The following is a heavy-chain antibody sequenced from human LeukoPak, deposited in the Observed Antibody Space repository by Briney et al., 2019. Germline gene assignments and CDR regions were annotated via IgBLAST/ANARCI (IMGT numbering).Heavy chain of an antibody. CDR2: IKSKTDGGTT. V-gene: IGHV3-15*01. CDR3: TTASYYDYVWGSYPMYYFDY. CDR1: GFTFSNAW. Sequence: GGFLRLSCAASGFTFSNAWMSWVRQAPGKGLEWVGRIKSKTDGGTTDYAAPVKGRFTISRDDSKNTLYLQMNSLKTEDTAVYYCTTASYYDYVWGSYPMYYFDYWGQGTLVTVSS. J-gene: IGHJ4*02. D-gene: IGHD3-16*02.